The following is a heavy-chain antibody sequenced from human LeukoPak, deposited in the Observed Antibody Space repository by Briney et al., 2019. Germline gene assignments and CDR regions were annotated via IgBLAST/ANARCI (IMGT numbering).Heavy chain of an antibody. CDR3: ARELSSSGGSCYSH. J-gene: IGHJ4*02. D-gene: IGHD2-15*01. CDR1: GGTFSSYA. V-gene: IGHV1-3*03. Sequence: ASVKVSCKASGGTFSSYAISWVRQAPGQGLEWMGGISPGNGNTKYSQDLQDRLTITTDTSASTAYMELSSLRSEDMAVYYCARELSSSGGSCYSHWGQGTLVTVSS. CDR2: ISPGNGNT.